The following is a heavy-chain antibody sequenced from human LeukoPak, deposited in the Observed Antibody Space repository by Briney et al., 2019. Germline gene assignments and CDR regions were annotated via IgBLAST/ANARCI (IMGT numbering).Heavy chain of an antibody. J-gene: IGHJ3*01. D-gene: IGHD7-27*01. CDR2: ITPNGGST. Sequence: QPGGSLRLSCSASGFTFSSFAMHWVRQAPGKGLEYVSLITPNGGSTNYADSVKGRFTISRDDSKNTLYLQMNSLRPEDTAMYFCVKDLTGSWAFDVWGQGTMVTVSS. V-gene: IGHV3-64D*09. CDR3: VKDLTGSWAFDV. CDR1: GFTFSSFA.